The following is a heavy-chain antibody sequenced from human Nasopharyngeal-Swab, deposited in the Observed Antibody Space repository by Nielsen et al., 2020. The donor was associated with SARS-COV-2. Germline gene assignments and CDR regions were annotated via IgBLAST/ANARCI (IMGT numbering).Heavy chain of an antibody. CDR2: ISYDGSNK. CDR3: ARDLPEHDI. V-gene: IGHV3-30*03. Sequence: GESLKISCAASGFTFSSYGMHWVRQAPGKGLEWVAVISYDGSNKYYADSVKGRFTISRDNSKNTLYLQMNSLRAEDTAVYYCARDLPEHDIWSQGTMVTVSS. J-gene: IGHJ3*02. CDR1: GFTFSSYG.